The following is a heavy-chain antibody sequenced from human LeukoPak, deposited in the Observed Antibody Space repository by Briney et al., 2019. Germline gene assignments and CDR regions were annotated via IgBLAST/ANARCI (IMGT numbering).Heavy chain of an antibody. CDR1: GFTFSSYA. V-gene: IGHV3-30-3*01. D-gene: IGHD4-17*01. CDR2: ISYDGSNK. Sequence: GGSLRLSCAASGFTFSSYAMHWVRQAPGKGLEWVAVISYDGSNKYYADSVKGRFTISRDNSKNTLYLQMNSLRAGDTAVYYCARVSTVTTFYYYYGMDVWGQGTTVTVSS. J-gene: IGHJ6*02. CDR3: ARVSTVTTFYYYYGMDV.